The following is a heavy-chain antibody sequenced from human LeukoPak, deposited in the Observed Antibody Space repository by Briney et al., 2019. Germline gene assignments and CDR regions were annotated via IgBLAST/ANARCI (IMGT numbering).Heavy chain of an antibody. CDR2: INHSGST. CDR1: GGSFSGYY. V-gene: IGHV4-34*01. CDR3: ARLLVGSSGWLTFDY. J-gene: IGHJ4*02. D-gene: IGHD6-19*01. Sequence: SETLSLTCAVYGGSFSGYYSSWIRQPPGKGLEWIGEINHSGSTNYNPSLKSRVTISVDTSKNQFSLKLSSVTAADTAVYYCARLLVGSSGWLTFDYWGQGTLVTVSS.